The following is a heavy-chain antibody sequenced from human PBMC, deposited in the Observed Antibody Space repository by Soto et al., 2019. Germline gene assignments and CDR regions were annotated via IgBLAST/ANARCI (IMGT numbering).Heavy chain of an antibody. CDR3: ALLTDYDYVWGSYRPDLFDY. V-gene: IGHV1-69*13. D-gene: IGHD3-16*02. J-gene: IGHJ4*02. CDR1: GGTFSSYA. Sequence: GASVKVSCKASGGTFSSYAISWVRQAPGQGLEWMGGIIPIFGTANYAQKFQGRVTITADESTSTAYMELSSLRSEDTAVYYCALLTDYDYVWGSYRPDLFDYWGQGTLVTVSS. CDR2: IIPIFGTA.